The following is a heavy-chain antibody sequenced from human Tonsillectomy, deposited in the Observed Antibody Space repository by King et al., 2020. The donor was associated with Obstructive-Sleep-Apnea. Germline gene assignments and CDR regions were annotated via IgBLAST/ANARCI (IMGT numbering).Heavy chain of an antibody. V-gene: IGHV5-51*01. D-gene: IGHD2/OR15-2a*01. J-gene: IGHJ3*01. CDR3: ARGASYCNGRSCYVSDAFDF. Sequence: VQLVESGAEVKEPGESLRISCKTSGYSFSSFWIGWVRQMPGRGLEWMGIIYPGDSDTRYSPSFQGQVTISADKSISTAFLQWRSLKASASAMYYCARGASYCNGRSCYVSDAFDFWGHGTRVTVSS. CDR2: IYPGDSDT. CDR1: GYSFSSFW.